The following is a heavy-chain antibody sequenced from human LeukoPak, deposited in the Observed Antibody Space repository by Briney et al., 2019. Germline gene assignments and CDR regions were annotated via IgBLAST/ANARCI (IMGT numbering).Heavy chain of an antibody. J-gene: IGHJ6*02. CDR1: GFTFSSYA. V-gene: IGHV3-30-3*01. Sequence: GGSLRLSCAASGFTFSSYAMHWVRQAPGKGLEWVAVISYDGSNKYYADSVKGRFTISRDNSKNTLYLQMYSLRAEDTAVYYCARDYGDYRVGRSYYGMDVWGQGTTVTVSS. CDR3: ARDYGDYRVGRSYYGMDV. CDR2: ISYDGSNK. D-gene: IGHD4-17*01.